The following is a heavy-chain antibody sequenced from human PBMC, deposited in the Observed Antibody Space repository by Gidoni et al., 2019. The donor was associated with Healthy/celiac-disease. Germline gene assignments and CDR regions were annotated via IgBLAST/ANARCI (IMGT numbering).Heavy chain of an antibody. V-gene: IGHV3-30-3*01. J-gene: IGHJ4*02. Sequence: QVQLVESGGGVVQPGWSLRLSCAASGFTFSSYAMHWVRQAPGKGLEWVAVISYDGSNKYYADSVKGRFTISRDNSKNTLYLQMNSLRAEDTAVYYCARDLDLAAAGEYWGQGTLVTVSS. CDR2: ISYDGSNK. D-gene: IGHD6-13*01. CDR3: ARDLDLAAAGEY. CDR1: GFTFSSYA.